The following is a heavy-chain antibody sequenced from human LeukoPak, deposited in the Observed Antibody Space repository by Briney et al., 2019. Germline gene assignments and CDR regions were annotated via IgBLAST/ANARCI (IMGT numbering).Heavy chain of an antibody. CDR2: INHSGST. CDR3: ARSSRITIFGVVTHRAWFDP. V-gene: IGHV4-34*01. D-gene: IGHD3-3*01. CDR1: GGSISGYY. Sequence: PSETLSLTCTVSGGSISGYYWSWIRQPPGKGLEWIGEINHSGSTNYNPSLKSRVTISVDTSKNQFSLKLSSVTAADTAVYYCARSSRITIFGVVTHRAWFDPWGQGTLVTVSS. J-gene: IGHJ5*02.